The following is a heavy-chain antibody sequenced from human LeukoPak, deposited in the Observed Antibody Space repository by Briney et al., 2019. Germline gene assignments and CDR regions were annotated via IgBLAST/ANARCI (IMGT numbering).Heavy chain of an antibody. CDR3: AREMKRELLIDY. CDR2: IYHSGSI. J-gene: IGHJ4*02. CDR1: GYSISSGYY. V-gene: IGHV4-38-2*02. Sequence: SETLSLTCTVSGYSISSGYYWGWIRQPPGKGLEWIGSIYHSGSIYYNPSLKSRVTISEDTSKNQFSLKLSSVTAADTAVYYCAREMKRELLIDYWGQGTLVTVSS. D-gene: IGHD3-10*01.